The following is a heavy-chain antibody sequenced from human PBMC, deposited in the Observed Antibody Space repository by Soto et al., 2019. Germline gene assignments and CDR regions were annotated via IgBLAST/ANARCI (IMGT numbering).Heavy chain of an antibody. D-gene: IGHD4-17*01. J-gene: IGHJ4*02. Sequence: PGGSLRLSCAASGFTFSSYSMNWVRQAPGKGLEWVSSISSSSYIYYADSVKGRFTISRDNAKNSLYLQMNSLRAEDTAVYYCARDPDYGEYDYWGQGTLVTVSS. V-gene: IGHV3-21*01. CDR1: GFTFSSYS. CDR3: ARDPDYGEYDY. CDR2: ISSSSYI.